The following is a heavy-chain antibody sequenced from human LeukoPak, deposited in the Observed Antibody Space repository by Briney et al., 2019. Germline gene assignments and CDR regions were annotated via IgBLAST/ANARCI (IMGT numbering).Heavy chain of an antibody. D-gene: IGHD4-17*01. CDR3: AREEDGDYVGYFDY. CDR1: GFTFTTYG. Sequence: GGSLRLSCAASGFTFTTYGMNWVRQAPGKGLEWVAVISYDGSNKYYADSVKGRFTISRDNSKNTLYLQMDSLRAEDTAVYYCAREEDGDYVGYFDYWGQGTLVTVSS. CDR2: ISYDGSNK. J-gene: IGHJ4*02. V-gene: IGHV3-30*03.